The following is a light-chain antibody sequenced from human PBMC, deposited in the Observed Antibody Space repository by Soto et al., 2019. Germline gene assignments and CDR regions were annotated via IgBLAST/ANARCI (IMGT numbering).Light chain of an antibody. V-gene: IGKV1-9*01. J-gene: IGKJ2*03. Sequence: DIQLTQSPSFLSASVGDRVTVSCRASQDINTYLAWFQQKPGKVPQLLVYPASTLQAGVPSRFSGRGSGTEFTLTINNRQPEDFATYYCQHLRAYPFSFGQGTKL. CDR2: PAS. CDR3: QHLRAYPFS. CDR1: QDINTY.